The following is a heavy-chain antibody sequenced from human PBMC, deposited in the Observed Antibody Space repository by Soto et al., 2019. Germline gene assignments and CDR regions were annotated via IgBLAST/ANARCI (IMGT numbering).Heavy chain of an antibody. Sequence: EVQLVESGGGLVQPGRSLRLSCAASGFTFHDYAMHWVRQGQGKGLEWVSGINGWSGTIGYADSVEGRFTISRDNAKNSLYLQMNSLGPEDSSLYYCVKGDIVVLPAVSGAFEIWGQGSMFTVS. CDR3: VKGDIVVLPAVSGAFEI. D-gene: IGHD2-2*01. V-gene: IGHV3-9*01. CDR1: GFTFHDYA. CDR2: INGWSGTI. J-gene: IGHJ3*02.